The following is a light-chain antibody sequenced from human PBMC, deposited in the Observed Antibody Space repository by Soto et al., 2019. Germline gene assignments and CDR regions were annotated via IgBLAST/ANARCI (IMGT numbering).Light chain of an antibody. J-gene: IGKJ1*01. Sequence: EIVLTQSPGTLSLSPGERATLSCRASQSVHSNYLGWYQQKPGQAPRLLINGASSRATGIPDRFSGSGSGTDFTLTISRLEPEDFAVYYCQQYGSSSWTFGQGTKVEIK. CDR2: GAS. CDR1: QSVHSNY. V-gene: IGKV3-20*01. CDR3: QQYGSSSWT.